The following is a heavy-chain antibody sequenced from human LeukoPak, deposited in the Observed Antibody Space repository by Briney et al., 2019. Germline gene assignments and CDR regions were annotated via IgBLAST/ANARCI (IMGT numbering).Heavy chain of an antibody. CDR3: ARSDFAVARYYYYGMDV. D-gene: IGHD3-3*01. CDR1: GFTFSSYW. V-gene: IGHV3-74*01. J-gene: IGHJ6*02. CDR2: INSDGSST. Sequence: GGSLRLSCAASGFTFSSYWMHWVRQAPGKGLVWVSGINSDGSSTSYADSVKGRFTISRDNAKNTLYLQMNSLRAEDTAVYYCARSDFAVARYYYYGMDVWGQGTTVTVSS.